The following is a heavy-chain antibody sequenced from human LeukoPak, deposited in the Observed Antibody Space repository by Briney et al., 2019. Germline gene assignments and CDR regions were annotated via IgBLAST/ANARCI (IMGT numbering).Heavy chain of an antibody. CDR1: GFTFSSYA. J-gene: IGHJ4*02. CDR2: IGGSGGST. Sequence: PGGSLRLSCAASGFTFSSYAMSGVRQAPGKGLEGVSVIGGSGGSTYYADSVKGRFTISRDNSKNTLYLQMSSLRAEDTAVYYCAKKKRELRGFDYWGQETLVTVSS. D-gene: IGHD1-7*01. V-gene: IGHV3-23*01. CDR3: AKKKRELRGFDY.